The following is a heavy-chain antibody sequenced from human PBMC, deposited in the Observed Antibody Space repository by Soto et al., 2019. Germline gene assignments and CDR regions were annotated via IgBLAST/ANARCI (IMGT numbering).Heavy chain of an antibody. V-gene: IGHV1-24*01. CDR2: FDPEDGET. CDR1: GYTPTELS. D-gene: IGHD3-3*01. J-gene: IGHJ5*02. Sequence: APVKVSCKVSGYTPTELSMNWVRQAPGKGLEWMGGFDPEDGETIYAQKFQGRVTMTEDTSTDTAYMELSSLRSEDTAVYYCATSSPYDFWSGYSWGQGTLVTVSS. CDR3: ATSSPYDFWSGYS.